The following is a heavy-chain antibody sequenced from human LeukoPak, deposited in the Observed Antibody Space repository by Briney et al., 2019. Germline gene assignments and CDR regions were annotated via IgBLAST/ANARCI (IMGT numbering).Heavy chain of an antibody. J-gene: IGHJ4*02. CDR3: AKAGIGVVGYFDY. CDR2: ITSDGGST. CDR1: GFTFSTYA. D-gene: IGHD6-19*01. V-gene: IGHV3-64*04. Sequence: GGSLRLSCSASGFTFSTYAMHWVRQAPGKGLEYVSSITSDGGSTYYADSVKGRFTISRDNSKNTLYLQMNSLRDEDTALYYCAKAGIGVVGYFDYWGQGTLVTVSS.